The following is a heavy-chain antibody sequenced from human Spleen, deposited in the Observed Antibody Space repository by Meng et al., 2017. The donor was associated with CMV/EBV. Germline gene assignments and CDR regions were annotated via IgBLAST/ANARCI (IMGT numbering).Heavy chain of an antibody. J-gene: IGHJ4*02. D-gene: IGHD3-22*01. Sequence: GGSLRLSCKGSGSSFTTYWIGWVRQMPGKGLEWMGIIYIGDSDTRYSPSFQGQVTISADKSINTAYLQWSSLKASDSAMYYCARLGMYNYDSSGYYPDYWGQGTLVTVSS. CDR3: ARLGMYNYDSSGYYPDY. CDR1: GSSFTTYW. V-gene: IGHV5-51*01. CDR2: IYIGDSDT.